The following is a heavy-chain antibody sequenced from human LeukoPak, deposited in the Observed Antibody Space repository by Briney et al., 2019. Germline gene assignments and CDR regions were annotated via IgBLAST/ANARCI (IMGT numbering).Heavy chain of an antibody. D-gene: IGHD5-24*01. Sequence: PGGSLRLSCAASGFTFSRNDMSWVRQTPGKGLEWVSAVSSSGSRTFYAASVKGRFTISRDNSKDTLYLQMNSLRAEDTAVYYCAKETVDMAARAFDYWGQGTLVTVSS. CDR3: AKETVDMAARAFDY. CDR2: VSSSGSRT. J-gene: IGHJ4*02. CDR1: GFTFSRND. V-gene: IGHV3-23*01.